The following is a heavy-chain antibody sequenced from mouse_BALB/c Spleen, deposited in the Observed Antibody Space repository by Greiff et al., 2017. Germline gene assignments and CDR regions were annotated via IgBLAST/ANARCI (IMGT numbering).Heavy chain of an antibody. CDR3: ARNYGSSLMDY. CDR2: ISYSGST. J-gene: IGHJ4*01. Sequence: EVQRVESGPGLVKPSQSLSLTCTVTGYSITSDYAWNWIRQFPGNKLEWMGYISYSGSTSYNPSLKSRISITRDTSKNQFFLQLNSVTTEDTATYYCARNYGSSLMDYWGQGTSVTVSS. V-gene: IGHV3-2*02. D-gene: IGHD1-1*01. CDR1: GYSITSDYA.